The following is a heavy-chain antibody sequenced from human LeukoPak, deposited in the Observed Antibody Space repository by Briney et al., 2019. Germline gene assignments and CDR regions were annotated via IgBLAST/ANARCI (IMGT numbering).Heavy chain of an antibody. D-gene: IGHD2-8*01. CDR2: ISSSGSGGNT. J-gene: IGHJ6*02. CDR3: ARDGGSPNDYYGMDV. Sequence: GGSLRLSCVASGVTLSNYAMSWARQAPGKGLEWVSGISSSGSGGNTYYADSVKGRFTISRDNAKNSLYLQMNSLRAEDTAVYYCARDGGSPNDYYGMDVWGQGTTVTVSS. CDR1: GVTLSNYA. V-gene: IGHV3-23*01.